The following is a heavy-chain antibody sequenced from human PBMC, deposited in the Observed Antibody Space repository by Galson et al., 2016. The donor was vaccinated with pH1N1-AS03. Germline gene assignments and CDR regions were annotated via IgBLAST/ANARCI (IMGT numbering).Heavy chain of an antibody. Sequence: SVKVSCKASGYNFAAYYMHWARQAPGQGLEWMGHINPNSVDLMYSEKFEGRVTMSVDPSISTAYLELSCLTTDDTAIYYCATYGYSVPFDAWGQGTLVTVSS. J-gene: IGHJ5*02. CDR2: INPNSVDL. CDR3: ATYGYSVPFDA. D-gene: IGHD4-11*01. V-gene: IGHV1-2*06. CDR1: GYNFAAYY.